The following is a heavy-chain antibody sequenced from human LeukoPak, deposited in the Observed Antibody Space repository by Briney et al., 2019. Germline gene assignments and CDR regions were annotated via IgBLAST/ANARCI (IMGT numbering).Heavy chain of an antibody. D-gene: IGHD3-10*01. CDR2: ISYDGSNK. CDR1: GFTFSSYA. Sequence: PGRSLRLSCAASGFTFSSYAMHWVRQAPGKGLEWVAVISYDGSNKYYADSVKGRFTISRDYSKNTLYLQMNSLRAEDTAVYYCARDPHYYGSGSYYNLNYFDYWGQGTLVTVSS. CDR3: ARDPHYYGSGSYYNLNYFDY. V-gene: IGHV3-30-3*01. J-gene: IGHJ4*02.